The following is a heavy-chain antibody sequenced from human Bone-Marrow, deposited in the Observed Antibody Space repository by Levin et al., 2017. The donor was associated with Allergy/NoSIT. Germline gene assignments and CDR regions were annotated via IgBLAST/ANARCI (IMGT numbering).Heavy chain of an antibody. V-gene: IGHV1-18*01. Sequence: GASVKVSCKASGYTFSSYGISWVRQAPGQGLEWMGWISAYNGNTNYAQKLQGRVTMTTDTSTSTVYMELRSLRSDDTAVYYCARDSCSGGSCYIDYWGQGTLVTVSS. J-gene: IGHJ4*02. D-gene: IGHD2-15*01. CDR1: GYTFSSYG. CDR2: ISAYNGNT. CDR3: ARDSCSGGSCYIDY.